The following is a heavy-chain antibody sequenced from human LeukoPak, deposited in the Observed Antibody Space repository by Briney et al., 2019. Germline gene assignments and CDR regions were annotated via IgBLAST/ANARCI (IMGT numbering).Heavy chain of an antibody. CDR1: GFTYG. V-gene: IGHV3-23*01. J-gene: IGHJ4*02. CDR2: ISGSDDST. D-gene: IGHD2-2*01. CDR3: AKDRLRPAAPFDY. Sequence: GGSLRLSCAASGFTYGLTWVRQAPGKGLEWVSGISGSDDSTNYADSVKGRFTISRDTSKNTLYLQMNSLRAEDTAVYYCAKDRLRPAAPFDYWGQGTLVTVSS.